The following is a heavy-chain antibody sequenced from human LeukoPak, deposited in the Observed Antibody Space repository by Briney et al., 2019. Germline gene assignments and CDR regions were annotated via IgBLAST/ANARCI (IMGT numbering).Heavy chain of an antibody. CDR3: ARVYGSGIYGAFDI. D-gene: IGHD3-10*01. J-gene: IGHJ3*02. CDR2: ISSSSSYT. V-gene: IGHV3-11*05. Sequence: GGSLRLSCAASGFTFSDYYMSWIRQAPGKGLEWVSYISSSSSYTNYADSVKGRFTISRDNAKNSLYLQMNSLRAEDTAVYYCARVYGSGIYGAFDIWGLGTMVTVSS. CDR1: GFTFSDYY.